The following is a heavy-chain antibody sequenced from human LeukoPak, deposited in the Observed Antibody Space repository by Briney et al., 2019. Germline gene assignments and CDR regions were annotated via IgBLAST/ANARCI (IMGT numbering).Heavy chain of an antibody. D-gene: IGHD3-16*01. Sequence: ASVNVSCKASGYTFTGYYMHWVRQAPGQGLEWMGWINPNNGDTNYAQKFQGRVTMTRDTSISTAYMELSRLRSDDTAVYYCARDRGRAMGVDYWGQGTLVTVSS. J-gene: IGHJ4*02. V-gene: IGHV1-2*02. CDR2: INPNNGDT. CDR1: GYTFTGYY. CDR3: ARDRGRAMGVDY.